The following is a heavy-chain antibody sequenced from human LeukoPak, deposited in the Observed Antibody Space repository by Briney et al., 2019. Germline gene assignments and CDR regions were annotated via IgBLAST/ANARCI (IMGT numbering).Heavy chain of an antibody. V-gene: IGHV3-30*02. J-gene: IGHJ4*02. CDR1: GFTFSSYG. D-gene: IGHD3-3*01. CDR3: ARLREIPVFGVVTKSTSYFDY. CDR2: IRYDGSNK. Sequence: GGSLRLSCAASGFTFSSYGMHWVRQAPGKGLEWVAFIRYDGSNKYYAHSVKGRFTISRDNSKNTLYLQMNSLRAEDTAVYYCARLREIPVFGVVTKSTSYFDYWGQGTLVTVSS.